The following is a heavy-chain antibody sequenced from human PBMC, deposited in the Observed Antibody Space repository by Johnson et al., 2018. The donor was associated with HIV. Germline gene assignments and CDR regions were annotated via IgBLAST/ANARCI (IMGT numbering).Heavy chain of an antibody. D-gene: IGHD3-10*01. V-gene: IGHV3-30*04. Sequence: QVQLVESGGGVVQPGTSLRLSCTASGFAFSSYALHWVRQAPGKGLEWVAVISYDGRDAYYADSVKGRFTISRDNSKNTLYLQMNSLRIEETAVYYCARDRFGSGRPNAFDLWGQGTMVTVSS. J-gene: IGHJ3*01. CDR3: ARDRFGSGRPNAFDL. CDR2: ISYDGRDA. CDR1: GFAFSSYA.